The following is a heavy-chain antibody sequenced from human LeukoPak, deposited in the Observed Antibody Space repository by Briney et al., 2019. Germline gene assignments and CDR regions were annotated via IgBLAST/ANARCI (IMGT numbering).Heavy chain of an antibody. CDR1: GFTFSSYG. CDR3: ARDRRDYYGSGTYRDPYYYMDV. CDR2: ISSSSSYI. D-gene: IGHD3-10*01. J-gene: IGHJ6*03. V-gene: IGHV3-21*01. Sequence: PGGSLRLSCAASGFTFSSYGMSWVRQAPGKGLEWVSSISSSSSYIYYADSVKGRFTISRDNAKNSLYLQMNSLRAEDTAVYYCARDRRDYYGSGTYRDPYYYMDVWGKGTTVIISS.